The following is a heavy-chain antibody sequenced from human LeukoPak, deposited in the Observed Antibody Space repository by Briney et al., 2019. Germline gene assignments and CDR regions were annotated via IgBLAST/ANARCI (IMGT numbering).Heavy chain of an antibody. CDR3: ARSYTTSRGGGAFDI. CDR2: INPNNGAT. Sequence: ASVKVSCKTSGYSITGYYIHWVRQAPGQGLEWMAWINPNNGATSSSQKFQGRVTVTRDTSITTAFMELSSLRSDDTAMYYCARSYTTSRGGGAFDIRGQGTMVTVS. J-gene: IGHJ3*02. D-gene: IGHD2-2*02. CDR1: GYSITGYY. V-gene: IGHV1-2*02.